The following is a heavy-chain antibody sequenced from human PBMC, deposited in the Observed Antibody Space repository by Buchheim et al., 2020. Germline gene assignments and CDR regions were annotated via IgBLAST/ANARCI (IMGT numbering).Heavy chain of an antibody. CDR1: GYTFTGYY. D-gene: IGHD3-22*01. CDR2: INPKSGGT. Sequence: QVLVVQSGAEVKKSGASVKVSCKASGYTFTGYYMHWVRQAPGQGLEWMGWINPKSGGTNSAQKFQGRVTMTRDTSISTAYMELSRLNSDDTAVYYCAREPLKDYYDSSGYYFDYGGLGTL. V-gene: IGHV1-2*02. J-gene: IGHJ4*02. CDR3: AREPLKDYYDSSGYYFDY.